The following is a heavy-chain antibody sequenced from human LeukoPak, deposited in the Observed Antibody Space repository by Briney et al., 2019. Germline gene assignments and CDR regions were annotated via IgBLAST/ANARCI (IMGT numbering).Heavy chain of an antibody. CDR3: ARHSGLRSPFDP. D-gene: IGHD3-3*01. J-gene: IGHJ5*02. CDR1: GGSFSGYY. CDR2: INHSGST. V-gene: IGHV4-34*01. Sequence: KPSETLSLTCAVYGGSFSGYYWSWIRQPPGKGLEWIGEINHSGSTNYNPSLKSRVTISVDTSKNQFSLKLTSATAADTSVYYCARHSGLRSPFDPWGQGTLVTVSS.